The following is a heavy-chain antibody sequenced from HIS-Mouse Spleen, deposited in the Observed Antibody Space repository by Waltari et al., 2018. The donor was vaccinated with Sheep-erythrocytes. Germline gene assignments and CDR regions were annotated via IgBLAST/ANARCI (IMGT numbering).Heavy chain of an antibody. Sequence: RQAPGKGLEWVSSISSSSSYIYYADSVKGRFTISRDNAKNSLYLQMNSLRAEDTAVYYCARDTGTDAFDIWGQGTMVTVSS. V-gene: IGHV3-21*01. CDR2: ISSSSSYI. CDR3: ARDTGTDAFDI. D-gene: IGHD1-1*01. J-gene: IGHJ3*02.